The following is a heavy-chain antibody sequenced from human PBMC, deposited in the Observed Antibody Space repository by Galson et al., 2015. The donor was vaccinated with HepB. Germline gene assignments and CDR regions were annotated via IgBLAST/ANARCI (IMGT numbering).Heavy chain of an antibody. CDR3: ARRGWTQAPTRKNLFDY. D-gene: IGHD3-10*01. CDR2: IYYSGST. Sequence: SETLSLTCTVSGGSISSSSYYWGSIRQPPGKGLEWIGSIYYSGSTYYNPSLKSRVTISVDTSKNQFSLKLSSVTAADTAVYYCARRGWTQAPTRKNLFDYWGQGTLVTVSS. J-gene: IGHJ4*02. CDR1: GGSISSSSYY. V-gene: IGHV4-39*01.